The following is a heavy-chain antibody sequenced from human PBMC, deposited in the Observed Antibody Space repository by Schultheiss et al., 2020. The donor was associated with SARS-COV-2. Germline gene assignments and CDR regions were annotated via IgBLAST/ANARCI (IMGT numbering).Heavy chain of an antibody. Sequence: GGSLRLSCAVSGFTVDSNFVTWVRQAPGKGLEWVAYISSSSSSIYYADSVKDRFTISRDNAKNSLYLQMNSLRAEDTAVYYCARDLRPVRDGYNSADYWGQGTLVTVSS. CDR2: ISSSSSSI. D-gene: IGHD5-24*01. V-gene: IGHV3-48*01. J-gene: IGHJ4*02. CDR1: GFTVDSNF. CDR3: ARDLRPVRDGYNSADY.